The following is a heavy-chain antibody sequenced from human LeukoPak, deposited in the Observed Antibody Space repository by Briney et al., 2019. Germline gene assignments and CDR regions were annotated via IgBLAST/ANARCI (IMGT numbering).Heavy chain of an antibody. CDR1: GFTFSTYG. Sequence: GGSLRLSCAASGFTFSTYGMNWVRQAPGKRLEWVSYISSSNDSIYYADSVKGRFTIPRDNAENSLYLQMNSLRDEDTAVYYCARAMRSGYDYWGQGTLVTVSS. J-gene: IGHJ4*02. V-gene: IGHV3-48*02. CDR3: ARAMRSGYDY. D-gene: IGHD5-12*01. CDR2: ISSSNDSI.